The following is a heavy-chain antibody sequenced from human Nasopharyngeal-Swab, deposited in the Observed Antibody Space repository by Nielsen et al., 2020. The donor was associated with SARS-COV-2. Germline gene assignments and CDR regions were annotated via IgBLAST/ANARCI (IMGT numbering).Heavy chain of an antibody. D-gene: IGHD3-22*01. J-gene: IGHJ6*03. Sequence: WIRQPPGKGLEWVADISYDGSNKYYADSVRGRFTISRDNSKNTLYLQMNSLRAEDTAVYYCARGGVTYYYDSDSSADMDVWGKGTTVTVSS. CDR3: ARGGVTYYYDSDSSADMDV. CDR2: ISYDGSNK. V-gene: IGHV3-30-3*01.